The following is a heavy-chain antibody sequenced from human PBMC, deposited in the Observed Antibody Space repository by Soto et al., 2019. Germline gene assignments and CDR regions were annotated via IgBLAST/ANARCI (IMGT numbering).Heavy chain of an antibody. D-gene: IGHD2-21*02. Sequence: GESLKLSCKGSGYSFTSYWIGSVRQMPGKGLEWMGIIYPGDSDTRYSPSFQGQVTISADKSISTAYLQWSSLKASDTAMYYCARAYCGGDCYPEYYGMDVWGQGTTVTVSS. CDR3: ARAYCGGDCYPEYYGMDV. CDR2: IYPGDSDT. V-gene: IGHV5-51*01. CDR1: GYSFTSYW. J-gene: IGHJ6*02.